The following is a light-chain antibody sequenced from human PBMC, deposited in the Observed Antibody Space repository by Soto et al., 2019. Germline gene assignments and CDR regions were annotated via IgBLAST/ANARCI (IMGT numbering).Light chain of an antibody. J-gene: IGKJ4*01. V-gene: IGKV3-20*01. CDR3: QQYGSSPLT. CDR2: RAS. Sequence: EIVLTQSPGTLSLSLGERATLSCRASQSVSSDYVAWYRQKPGQVPTVLIYRASTRATGLPDRFSGSGSGTDFTLTISRVEPEDFAVYYCQQYGSSPLTFGGGTRVEIK. CDR1: QSVSSDY.